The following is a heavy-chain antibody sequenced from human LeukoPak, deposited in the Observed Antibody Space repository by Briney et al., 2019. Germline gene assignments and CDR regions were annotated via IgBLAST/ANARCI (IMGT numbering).Heavy chain of an antibody. CDR2: INHSGST. J-gene: IGHJ3*02. D-gene: IGHD2-21*02. V-gene: IGHV4-34*01. CDR3: ATDEAYCGGDCYLI. CDR1: GGSFSGYY. Sequence: SETLSLTCAVYGGSFSGYYWSWIRQPPGKGLEWIGEINHSGSTNYNPSLKSRVTIAVDTSKNQFSLKLSSVTAADTAVYYYATDEAYCGGDCYLIWGQGTMVTVSS.